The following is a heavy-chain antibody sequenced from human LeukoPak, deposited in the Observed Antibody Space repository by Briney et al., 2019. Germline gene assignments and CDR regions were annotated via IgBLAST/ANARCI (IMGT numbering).Heavy chain of an antibody. J-gene: IGHJ4*02. D-gene: IGHD6-13*01. CDR1: GYIFTKYV. CDR2: ITPYNGNA. CDR3: ARETKDGVFFDY. V-gene: IGHV1-18*01. Sequence: GASVKVSCKTSGYIFTKYVISWVRQAPGQGPEWMGWITPYNGNAQSAPKFEGRVTMTTDTSASTAYLELRGLKSDDTAVYYCARETKDGVFFDYWGQGTLVIVSS.